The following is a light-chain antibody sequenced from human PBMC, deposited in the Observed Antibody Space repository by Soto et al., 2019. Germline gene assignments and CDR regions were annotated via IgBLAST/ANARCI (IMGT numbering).Light chain of an antibody. CDR2: GAS. CDR3: QQYNNWPPYT. V-gene: IGKV3-15*01. J-gene: IGKJ2*01. CDR1: QSVSSN. Sequence: EIVMTQSPATLSVSPGERATLSCRASQSVSSNLAWYQQKPGQAPRLLIYGASTTAPGIPARSSGSGSGTEFTLTISSLQSEDVALYYCQQYNNWPPYTFGQGTKLEIK.